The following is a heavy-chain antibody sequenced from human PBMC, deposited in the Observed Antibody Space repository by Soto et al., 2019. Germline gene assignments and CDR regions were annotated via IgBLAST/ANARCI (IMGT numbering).Heavy chain of an antibody. V-gene: IGHV4-31*03. D-gene: IGHD3-16*01. J-gene: IGHJ5*02. Sequence: SETLSLTCTVSGGSISSGGYYWSRIRQHPGKGLEWIGYIYYSGSTYYNPSLKSRVTISVDTSKNQFSLKLSSVTAADTAVYYCAVMTHPGWFDPWGQGTLVTVSS. CDR2: IYYSGST. CDR3: AVMTHPGWFDP. CDR1: GGSISSGGYY.